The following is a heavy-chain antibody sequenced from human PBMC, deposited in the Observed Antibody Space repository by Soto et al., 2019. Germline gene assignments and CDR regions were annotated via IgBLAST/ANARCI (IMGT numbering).Heavy chain of an antibody. CDR3: ARDIGSYAYGEGY. CDR2: VYSSGTT. Sequence: PSETLALTSSVSGGSINSYWLSWIRQPAGKGLEWIGRVYSSGTTDYNPSLNSRATLSVETSKNQFSLKLSSVTAADTAVYYCARDIGSYAYGEGYWGQGIQVTVSS. J-gene: IGHJ4*02. CDR1: GGSINSYW. D-gene: IGHD3-10*01. V-gene: IGHV4-4*07.